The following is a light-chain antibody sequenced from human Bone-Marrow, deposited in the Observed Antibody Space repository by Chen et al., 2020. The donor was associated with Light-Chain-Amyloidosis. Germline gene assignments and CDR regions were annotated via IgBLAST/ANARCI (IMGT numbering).Light chain of an antibody. V-gene: IGKV1-5*03. CDR3: HHRA. Sequence: DIQMTQSPSTLSASVGDRVTITCRASQSISSWLAWYQQKPGKAPKLLIYKASSLESCVPSRFSGSASGTEFTLTISSLQPDDVATYYCHHRASGQGTKVEIK. CDR1: QSISSW. CDR2: KAS. J-gene: IGKJ1*01.